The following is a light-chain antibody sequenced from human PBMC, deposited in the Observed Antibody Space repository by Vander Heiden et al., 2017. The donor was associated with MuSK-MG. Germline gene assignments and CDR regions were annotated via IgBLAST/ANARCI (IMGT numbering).Light chain of an antibody. J-gene: IGKJ2*01. Sequence: DIQFSQSPSFLSASVGDRVTINCRASQGISSYVAWYQQKPGKAPKLLIYAASTLQSGVPSRFSGSGSGTEFTLTISSLQPEDFATYYCQQLNSYPYTFGQGTKLDIK. CDR1: QGISSY. CDR2: AAS. V-gene: IGKV1-9*01. CDR3: QQLNSYPYT.